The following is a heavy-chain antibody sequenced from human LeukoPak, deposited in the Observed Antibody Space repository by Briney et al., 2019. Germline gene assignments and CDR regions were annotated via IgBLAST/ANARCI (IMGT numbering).Heavy chain of an antibody. D-gene: IGHD1-14*01. CDR1: GDSIGNAY. CDR2: IFYGGGT. J-gene: IGHJ4*02. V-gene: IGHV4-59*01. CDR3: AIGLTGSYYDY. Sequence: SETLSLTCTVSGDSIGNAYWSWVRQPPGKGLEWIGYIFYGGGTKYNPSLKSRVTISVDTSKNQFSLKLSSVTAADTAVYYCAIGLTGSYYDYWGQGTLVTVSS.